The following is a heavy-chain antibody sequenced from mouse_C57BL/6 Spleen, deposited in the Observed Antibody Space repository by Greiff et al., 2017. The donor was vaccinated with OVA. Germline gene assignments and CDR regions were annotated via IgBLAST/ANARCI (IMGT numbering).Heavy chain of an antibody. CDR3: TRVSAYDYDRGAMDY. CDR2: IDPETGGT. D-gene: IGHD2-4*01. CDR1: GYTFTDYE. Sequence: QVQLQQSGAELVRPGASVTLSCKASGYTFTDYEMHWVKQTPVHGLEWIGAIDPETGGTAYNQKFKGKAILTADKSSSTAYMELRSLTSEDSTVYYCTRVSAYDYDRGAMDYWGQGTSVTVSS. V-gene: IGHV1-15*01. J-gene: IGHJ4*01.